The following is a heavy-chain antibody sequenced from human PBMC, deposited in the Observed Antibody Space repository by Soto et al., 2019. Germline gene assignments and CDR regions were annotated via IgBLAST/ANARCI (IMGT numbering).Heavy chain of an antibody. CDR3: AKDRNYYDSSGYDY. CDR2: ISGSGSTI. V-gene: IGHV3-23*01. CDR1: GFTFSSYA. Sequence: PGGSLRLSCAASGFTFSSYAVSWVRQAPGKGPEWISSISGSGSTIYYADSVKGRFSVSRDNSKNTLYLQMNSLRAEDTAVYYCAKDRNYYDSSGYDYWGQGTLVTVSS. D-gene: IGHD3-22*01. J-gene: IGHJ4*02.